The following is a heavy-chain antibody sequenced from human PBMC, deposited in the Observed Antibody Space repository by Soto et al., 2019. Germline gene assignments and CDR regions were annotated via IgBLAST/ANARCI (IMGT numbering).Heavy chain of an antibody. V-gene: IGHV5-51*01. CDR3: ARHDFPPDTAMAPVGY. CDR1: GYSFTSYW. D-gene: IGHD5-18*01. CDR2: IYPGDSDT. Sequence: GESLKISCKGSGYSFTSYWIGWVRQMPGKGLEWMGIIYPGDSDTRYSPSFQGQVTISADKSISTAYLQWSSLKASDTAMYYCARHDFPPDTAMAPVGYWGQGTLVTSPQ. J-gene: IGHJ4*02.